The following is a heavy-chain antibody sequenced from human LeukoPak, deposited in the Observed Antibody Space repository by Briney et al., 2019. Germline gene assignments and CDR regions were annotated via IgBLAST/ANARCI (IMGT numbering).Heavy chain of an antibody. Sequence: SETLSLTCTVSGGSISSHYWSWIRQPPGQGLEWIAYLFDSVNTKDNPSLQSRLTLSADTSKNQFSLRLSSVTAADTAVYYCATIKRGSIFGYFDFWGQGIKVTVSS. CDR3: ATIKRGSIFGYFDF. D-gene: IGHD5-18*01. CDR1: GGSISSHY. J-gene: IGHJ4*02. CDR2: LFDSVNT. V-gene: IGHV4-59*11.